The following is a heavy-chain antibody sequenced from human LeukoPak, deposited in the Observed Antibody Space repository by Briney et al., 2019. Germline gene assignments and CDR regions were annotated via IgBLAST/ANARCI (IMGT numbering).Heavy chain of an antibody. V-gene: IGHV1-69*04. Sequence: SVKVSCKASGGTSSSYAISWVRQAPGQGLEWMGRIIPILGIANYAQKFQGRVTITADKSTSTAYMELSSLRSEDTAVYYCARGRGSGLDGGYYFDYWGQGTLVTVSS. CDR3: ARGRGSGLDGGYYFDY. J-gene: IGHJ4*02. CDR2: IIPILGIA. CDR1: GGTSSSYA. D-gene: IGHD2-15*01.